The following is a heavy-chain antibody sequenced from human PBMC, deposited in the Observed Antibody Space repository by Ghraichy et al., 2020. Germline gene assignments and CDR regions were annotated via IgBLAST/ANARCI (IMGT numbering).Heavy chain of an antibody. V-gene: IGHV3-13*01. CDR2: IGTTGDT. CDR3: VRDGPDYYYGMDV. J-gene: IGHJ6*02. Sequence: LTCAASGFTFSSYDMHWVRQATGKGLEWVSAIGTTGDTYYPDSVKGRFTISRENAKNSLYLQMSSLRAGDTAVYYCVRDGPDYYYGMDVWGQGTTVTVSS. CDR1: GFTFSSYD.